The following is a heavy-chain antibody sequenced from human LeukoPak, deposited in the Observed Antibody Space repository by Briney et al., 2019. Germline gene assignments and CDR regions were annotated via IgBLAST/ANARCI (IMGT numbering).Heavy chain of an antibody. Sequence: SETLSLTCTVSGGSISSYYWSWIRQPPGKGLEWIGYIYYSGSTNYNPSLKSRVTISVDTSKNQLSLKLSSVTAADTAVYYCARTRGVVDAFDIWGQGTMVTVSS. J-gene: IGHJ3*02. V-gene: IGHV4-59*01. CDR2: IYYSGST. CDR3: ARTRGVVDAFDI. D-gene: IGHD3-3*01. CDR1: GGSISSYY.